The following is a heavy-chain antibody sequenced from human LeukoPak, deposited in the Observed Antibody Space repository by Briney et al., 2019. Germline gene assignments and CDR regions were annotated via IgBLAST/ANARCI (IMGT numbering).Heavy chain of an antibody. CDR3: AKSVRGVIGYYFDY. J-gene: IGHJ4*02. V-gene: IGHV3-30-3*02. CDR2: ISYDGSNK. CDR1: GFTFSSYA. Sequence: PGGSLRLSCAASGFTFSSYAMHWVRQAPGKGLEWVAVISYDGSNKYYADSVKGRFTISRDNSKNTLYLQMNSLRAEDTAVYYCAKSVRGVIGYYFDYWGQGTLVTVSS. D-gene: IGHD3-10*01.